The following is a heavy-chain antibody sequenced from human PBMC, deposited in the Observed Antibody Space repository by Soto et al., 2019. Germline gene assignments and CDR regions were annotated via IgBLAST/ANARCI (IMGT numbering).Heavy chain of an antibody. D-gene: IGHD2-15*01. Sequence: PGESLKISCKGSGYSFTSYWIGWVRQMPGKGLEWMGIIYPGNSDTRYSPSFQGQVTISADKSISTAYLQWSSLKASDTAMYYCASSGKGYCSGGSCYSRPGKYYYYYYGMDVWGQGTTVTVSS. CDR2: IYPGNSDT. CDR1: GYSFTSYW. CDR3: ASSGKGYCSGGSCYSRPGKYYYYYYGMDV. J-gene: IGHJ6*02. V-gene: IGHV5-51*01.